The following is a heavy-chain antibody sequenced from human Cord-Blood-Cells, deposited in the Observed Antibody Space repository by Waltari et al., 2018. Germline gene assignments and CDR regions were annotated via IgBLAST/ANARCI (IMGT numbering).Heavy chain of an antibody. V-gene: IGHV3-53*01. CDR1: GFTVSSNY. D-gene: IGHD6-13*01. Sequence: EAQLVESGGGLIQPGGSLRLHCAASGFTVSSNYMSWFRQAPGKGLGWVSVIYSGGRTYNADSVKGRFTISRDNSKNTLYLQMNSLRAEDTAVYYCARVVGIAAAGCYDYWGQGTLVTVSS. CDR2: IYSGGRT. CDR3: ARVVGIAAAGCYDY. J-gene: IGHJ4*02.